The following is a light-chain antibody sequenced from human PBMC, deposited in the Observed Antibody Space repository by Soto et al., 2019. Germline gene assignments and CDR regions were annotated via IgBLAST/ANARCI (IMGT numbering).Light chain of an antibody. CDR1: QSVSYY. J-gene: IGKJ5*01. CDR3: QQYGSSPDIT. V-gene: IGKV3-20*01. Sequence: EIVLTQSPGTLSLSPGEGPTLSCRASQSVSYYLAWYQQEPGQAPRLXXYDASSRATGIPDRFSGSGSGTDFTLTISRLEPEDFAVYYCQQYGSSPDITFGQGTRLEIK. CDR2: DAS.